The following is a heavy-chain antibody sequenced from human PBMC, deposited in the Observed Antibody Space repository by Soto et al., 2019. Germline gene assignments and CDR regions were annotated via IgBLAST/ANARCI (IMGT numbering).Heavy chain of an antibody. CDR1: GFTFRDYA. D-gene: IGHD5-18*01. J-gene: IGHJ1*01. CDR2: ISGSGDST. Sequence: PGGSLRLSCAGSGFTFRDYAMSWVRQAPEKGLQWVSSISGSGDSTYYADSVKGRFSMSRDNSKNTLYLQMNTLGAEDTAIYYCAKLTTEYNYGYVIFENWGQGALATVYS. V-gene: IGHV3-23*01. CDR3: AKLTTEYNYGYVIFEN.